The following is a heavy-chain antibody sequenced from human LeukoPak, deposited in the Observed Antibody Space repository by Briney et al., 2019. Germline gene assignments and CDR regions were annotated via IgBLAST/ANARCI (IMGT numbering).Heavy chain of an antibody. J-gene: IGHJ4*02. CDR1: GYSISSGYY. V-gene: IGHV4-38-2*02. Sequence: SETLSLTCTVSGYSISSGYYWGWIRQPPGKGLEWIGSIYHSGSTYYNPSLKSRVTISVDTSENQFSLKLSSVTAADTAVYYCAREGDGMSFDYWGQGTLVTVSS. CDR2: IYHSGST. CDR3: AREGDGMSFDY. D-gene: IGHD3-16*01.